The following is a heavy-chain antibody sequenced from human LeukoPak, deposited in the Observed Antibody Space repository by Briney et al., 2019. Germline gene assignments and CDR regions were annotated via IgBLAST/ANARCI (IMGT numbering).Heavy chain of an antibody. CDR1: GVTFSSYA. CDR3: AARFTIFGVVNDGRCGFDP. D-gene: IGHD3-3*01. Sequence: PGGSLRLSCAASGVTFSSYAMNWVRQAPGKGLEWVSYIISSSTTIYYADSVKGRFTISRDNAKNSLYLQMNSLRAEDTAVYYCAARFTIFGVVNDGRCGFDPWGQGNLVTVSS. J-gene: IGHJ5*02. CDR2: IISSSTTI. V-gene: IGHV3-48*04.